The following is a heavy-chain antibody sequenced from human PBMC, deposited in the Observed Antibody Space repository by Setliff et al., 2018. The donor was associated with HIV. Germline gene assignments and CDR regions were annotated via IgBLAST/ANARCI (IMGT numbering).Heavy chain of an antibody. CDR2: INWNGGKT. Sequence: PGGSLRLSCAASGFTFDNYGMSWDRQAPGKGLEWVSGINWNGGKTGYADSVKGRVTISRDNAKNSLYLQVNSLRAEDTALYSCAREGLYHHDSSPLKRYFDLCGRGTLVTVSS. V-gene: IGHV3-20*04. J-gene: IGHJ2*01. CDR1: GFTFDNYG. D-gene: IGHD3-22*01. CDR3: AREGLYHHDSSPLKRYFDL.